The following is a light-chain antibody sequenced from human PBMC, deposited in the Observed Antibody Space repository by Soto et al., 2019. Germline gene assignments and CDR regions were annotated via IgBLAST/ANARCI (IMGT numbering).Light chain of an antibody. CDR1: QSVSSN. CDR2: GAS. V-gene: IGKV3-15*01. CDR3: QQYDNWPRT. J-gene: IGKJ1*01. Sequence: EIVMTQCGASVSVSVGDGCTLSGRASQSVSSNLVWYQQKPGQAPRLLMYGASTRATGIPARFSGSGSGTEFTLTISSLQSEDFAVYYCQQYDNWPRTFGQGTKVDIK.